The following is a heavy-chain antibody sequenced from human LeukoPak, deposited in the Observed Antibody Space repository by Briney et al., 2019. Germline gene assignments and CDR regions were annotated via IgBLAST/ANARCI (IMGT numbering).Heavy chain of an antibody. CDR2: ISSSSSYI. CDR1: GFTFSSYS. Sequence: GGSLRLSCAASGFTFSSYSMNWVRQAPGKGLEWVSSISSSSSYIYYADSVKCRFTISRDNAKNSLYLQMNSLRAEDTAVYYCARVTITMVRGVDVWGKGTTVTVSS. J-gene: IGHJ6*04. D-gene: IGHD3-10*01. V-gene: IGHV3-21*01. CDR3: ARVTITMVRGVDV.